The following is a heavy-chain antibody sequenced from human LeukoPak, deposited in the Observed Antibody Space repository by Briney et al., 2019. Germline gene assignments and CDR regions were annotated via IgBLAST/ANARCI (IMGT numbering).Heavy chain of an antibody. V-gene: IGHV1-69*04. Sequence: GASVKVSCKASGGTFSSYATSWVRQAPGQGLEWMGRIIPILGIANYAQKFQGRVTITADKSTSTAYMELSSLRSEDTAVYYCARSRWRDGYNDYFDYWGQGTLVTVSS. D-gene: IGHD5-24*01. CDR3: ARSRWRDGYNDYFDY. J-gene: IGHJ4*02. CDR1: GGTFSSYA. CDR2: IIPILGIA.